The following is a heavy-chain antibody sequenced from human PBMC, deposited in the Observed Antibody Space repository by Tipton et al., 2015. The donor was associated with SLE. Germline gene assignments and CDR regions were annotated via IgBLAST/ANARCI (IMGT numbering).Heavy chain of an antibody. D-gene: IGHD3-22*01. CDR3: AKFSGSLPGYYYYYGMDV. CDR1: GFSFSTYG. V-gene: IGHV3-23*01. Sequence: SLRLSCAASGFSFSTYGMHWVRQAPGKGLEWVSAISGSGGSTYYADSVKGRFTISRDNSKNTLYLQMNSLRAEDTAVYYCAKFSGSLPGYYYYYGMDVWGQGTTVTVSS. CDR2: ISGSGGST. J-gene: IGHJ6*02.